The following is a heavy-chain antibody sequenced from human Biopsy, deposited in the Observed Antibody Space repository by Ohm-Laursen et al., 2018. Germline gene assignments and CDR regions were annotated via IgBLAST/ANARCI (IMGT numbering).Heavy chain of an antibody. CDR1: EGTFSNYG. CDR2: NIPILGTG. Sequence: GASVKASCKVPEGTFSNYGVNWVRQAPGPGLEWLGGNIPILGTGNYAQKFQDRVTVAADTSTSTATMELRSLRSDDTAVYYCATKLTGYFHHWGQGTLVIVSS. V-gene: IGHV1-69*06. J-gene: IGHJ1*01. D-gene: IGHD3-9*01. CDR3: ATKLTGYFHH.